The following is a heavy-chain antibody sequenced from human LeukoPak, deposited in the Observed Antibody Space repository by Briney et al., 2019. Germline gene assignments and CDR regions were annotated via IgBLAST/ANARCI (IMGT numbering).Heavy chain of an antibody. Sequence: SETLSLTSIVYGGSISSYYWSWIRQLPGTGLEWIGYIYYSGSTNYNPSLKSRVTISVDTSKNQFSLKLSSVTAADTAVYYCARSAKSGYPDYWGQGTLVTVSS. J-gene: IGHJ4*02. V-gene: IGHV4-59*01. CDR1: GGSISSYY. CDR3: ARSAKSGYPDY. CDR2: IYYSGST. D-gene: IGHD3-3*01.